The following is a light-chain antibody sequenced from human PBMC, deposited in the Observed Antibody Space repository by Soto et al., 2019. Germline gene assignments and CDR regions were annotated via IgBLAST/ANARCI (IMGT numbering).Light chain of an antibody. J-gene: IGKJ2*01. V-gene: IGKV1-39*01. CDR1: QNINSH. CDR3: QQSHITTLFT. Sequence: DIQMTQSPSSLSASIGDRVTITCRASQNINSHLNWYQQKPGKAPKVVIYAASRLQSGVPSRFSGSGSGTEFTLTISSLETEDFATYYCQQSHITTLFTFGKGTKLEIK. CDR2: AAS.